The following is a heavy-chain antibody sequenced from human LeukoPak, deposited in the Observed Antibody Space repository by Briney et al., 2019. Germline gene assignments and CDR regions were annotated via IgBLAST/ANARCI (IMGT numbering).Heavy chain of an antibody. CDR1: GGTLSSYA. CDR2: VIVILNRA. V-gene: IGHV1-69*04. D-gene: IGHD1-26*01. J-gene: IGHJ6*02. Sequence: SVKVSCKASGGTLSSYAINWVRQAPGQGLEWMGRVIVILNRANYTQKLQGRLTLTAEKSTNTAYMELSSLRSEDTAMYYCARVVGFGLDVWGQGTTVTVSS. CDR3: ARVVGFGLDV.